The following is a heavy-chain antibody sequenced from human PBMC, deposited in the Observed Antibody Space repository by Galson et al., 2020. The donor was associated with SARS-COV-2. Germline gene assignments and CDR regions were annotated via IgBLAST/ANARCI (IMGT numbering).Heavy chain of an antibody. V-gene: IGHV3-30*04. CDR2: ISYDGSNK. J-gene: IGHJ4*02. D-gene: IGHD3-16*01. CDR1: GFTFSSYA. Sequence: GESLKISCAASGFTFSSYAMHWVRQAPGKGLEWVAVISYDGSNKYYADSVTGRFTISRDNSKNTLYLQMNSLRAEDTAVYYCATPDYDYVWGSYVAQYYFDYWGQGTLVTVSS. CDR3: ATPDYDYVWGSYVAQYYFDY.